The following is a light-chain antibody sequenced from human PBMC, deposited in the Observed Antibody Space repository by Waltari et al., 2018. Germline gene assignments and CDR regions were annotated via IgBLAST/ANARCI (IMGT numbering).Light chain of an antibody. Sequence: DIQLTQSPSSLSAFVGDRVPITCRASQTISTYLNWYQQKPGRAPKLLIFAASTLQSGTPSRFGGSGSGTDFTLTISSLQREDFAIYYCQQGYSSPWTFGQGTKVEIK. V-gene: IGKV1-39*01. CDR2: AAS. J-gene: IGKJ1*01. CDR3: QQGYSSPWT. CDR1: QTISTY.